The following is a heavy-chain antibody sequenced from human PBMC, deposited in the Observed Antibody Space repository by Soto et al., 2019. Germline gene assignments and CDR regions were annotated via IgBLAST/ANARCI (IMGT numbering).Heavy chain of an antibody. D-gene: IGHD1-26*01. CDR1: GFTFSAYT. V-gene: IGHV3-21*06. Sequence: SGGSLRLSCAASGFTFSAYTMYWVRQPPGKGLEWVASISRTRDYIYYADSVKGRFTISRDNADNSLYLQMNTLRAEDTAVYYCARPFIVGGSTLGYWGQGALVTVSS. J-gene: IGHJ4*02. CDR3: ARPFIVGGSTLGY. CDR2: ISRTRDYI.